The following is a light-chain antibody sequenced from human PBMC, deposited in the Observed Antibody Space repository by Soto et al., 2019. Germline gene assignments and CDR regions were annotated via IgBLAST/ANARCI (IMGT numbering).Light chain of an antibody. CDR1: NLGRKS. J-gene: IGLJ2*01. CDR3: QVWDSSRNHVV. V-gene: IGLV3-21*04. CDR2: YDS. Sequence: SSELTQAPSVSVAPGQTAGITCGGDNLGRKSVHWYQQKAGQAPVLVIDYDSDRPSGIPDRFSGSNSGNTATLTINRVEAGDEADYYCQVWDSSRNHVVFGGGTKLTVL.